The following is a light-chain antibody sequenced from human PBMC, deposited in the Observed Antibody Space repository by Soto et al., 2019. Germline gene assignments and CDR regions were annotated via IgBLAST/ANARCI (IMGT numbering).Light chain of an antibody. J-gene: IGKJ1*01. CDR1: QSISSY. CDR2: TAS. CDR3: QQSYSTPPT. Sequence: IQMSQAPSSRSASVGDRVTITCRASQSISSYLNWYQQKPGKAPRLLIYTASSLQSGVPSRFSVSGAGTDFTLTITRLQPEDFATYYCQQSYSTPPTFAQGTKVDIK. V-gene: IGKV1-39*01.